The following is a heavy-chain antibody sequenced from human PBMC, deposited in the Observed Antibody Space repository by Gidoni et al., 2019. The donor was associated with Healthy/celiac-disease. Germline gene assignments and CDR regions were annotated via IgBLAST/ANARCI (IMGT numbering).Heavy chain of an antibody. Sequence: ITLKESGPTLVKPTQTLTLTCTFSGFSLSTSGVRVGWLRQPPGKALVLLALIYWNDDKRYSPSLKSRLTITKDTSKNQVVLTMTNMDPEDTATYYCAHRGITGTTYWFDPWGQGTLVTVSS. J-gene: IGHJ5*02. CDR2: IYWNDDK. V-gene: IGHV2-5*01. D-gene: IGHD1-7*01. CDR3: AHRGITGTTYWFDP. CDR1: GFSLSTSGVR.